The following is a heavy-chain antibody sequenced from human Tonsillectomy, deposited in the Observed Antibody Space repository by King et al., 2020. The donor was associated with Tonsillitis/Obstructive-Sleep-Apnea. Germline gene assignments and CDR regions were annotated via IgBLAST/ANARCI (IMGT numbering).Heavy chain of an antibody. V-gene: IGHV4-61*01. D-gene: IGHD3-3*01. CDR2: IYYSGST. CDR3: AIGRFLGWLLYPNWFDP. CDR1: GGSVSSGLYY. J-gene: IGHJ5*02. Sequence: PLQESGPGLVQPSETLSLTCTVSGGSVSSGLYYWSWIRQPPGKGPEWIGYIYYSGSTNYNPSLKSRVTISLDTSKNQFSLKMSSVTAADTAVYYCAIGRFLGWLLYPNWFDPWGQGTRVTVSS.